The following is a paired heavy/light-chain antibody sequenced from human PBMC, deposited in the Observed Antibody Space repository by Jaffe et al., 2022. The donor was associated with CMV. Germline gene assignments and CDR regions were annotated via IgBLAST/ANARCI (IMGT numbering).Heavy chain of an antibody. D-gene: IGHD2-15*01. J-gene: IGHJ4*02. Sequence: QLQESGPGQVKPSETLSLTCIVSGDSVSTTSYHWGWIRQSPGKGLEWIGSILYSGSSFHNPSLSSRVTTSIDTSKNQFSLRLRSVTAADTAVYYCARHDRNRGGSDYWGQGTLVTVSS. CDR1: GDSVSTTSYH. V-gene: IGHV4-39*01. CDR2: ILYSGSS. CDR3: ARHDRNRGGSDY.
Light chain of an antibody. Sequence: QSVLTQPPSASGTPGQRVTISCSGSSSNIGSNFVYWYKQVPGTAPTLLIYRNNQRPSGVPDRFSGSKSGTSASLAINGLRSVDEADYYCAAWDDSLGAHVVFGGGTKVTVL. CDR3: AAWDDSLGAHVV. CDR2: RNN. CDR1: SSNIGSNF. V-gene: IGLV1-47*01. J-gene: IGLJ2*01.